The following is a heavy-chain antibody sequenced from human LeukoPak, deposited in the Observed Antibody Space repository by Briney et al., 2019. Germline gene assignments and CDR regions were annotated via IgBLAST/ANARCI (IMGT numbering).Heavy chain of an antibody. Sequence: GGSLRLSCAASGFTFSNHAMNWVRQTPGKGLEWVSSVGGNGVRTYYADSVKGRFTISRDNSKDTLYLQMNSLSAEDTAVYYCARCTKYTTGWCNWFDPWGQGTLVTVSS. CDR2: VGGNGVRT. CDR1: GFTFSNHA. CDR3: ARCTKYTTGWCNWFDP. J-gene: IGHJ5*02. V-gene: IGHV3-23*01. D-gene: IGHD6-19*01.